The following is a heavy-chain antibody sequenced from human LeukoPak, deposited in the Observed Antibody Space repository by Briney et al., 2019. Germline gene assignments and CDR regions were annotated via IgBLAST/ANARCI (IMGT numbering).Heavy chain of an antibody. Sequence: VGSLRLSCAASGFTFRSYGMNWVRQAPGKGLEWVAVISYDGSNKYYADSVKGRFTISRDNSKNTLYLQMNSLRAEDTAVYYCARVLVEMATEGGFDYWGQGTLVTVSS. D-gene: IGHD5-24*01. CDR2: ISYDGSNK. CDR1: GFTFRSYG. CDR3: ARVLVEMATEGGFDY. J-gene: IGHJ4*02. V-gene: IGHV3-30*03.